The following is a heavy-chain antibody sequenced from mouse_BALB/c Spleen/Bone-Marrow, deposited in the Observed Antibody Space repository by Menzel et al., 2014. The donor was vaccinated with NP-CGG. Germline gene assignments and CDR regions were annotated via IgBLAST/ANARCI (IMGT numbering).Heavy chain of an antibody. CDR3: ARDMCDGLRWYFDV. Sequence: EVKLVESGGGLVQPGGSLRLSCATSGFTFTDYYMSWVCQPPGKTLEWLGFIRNKANGYTTDYSASVKGRFTISRDNSQSILYLQMNTLRAEDSATYYCARDMCDGLRWYFDVWGAGTTVTVSS. CDR1: GFTFTDYY. D-gene: IGHD2-3*01. V-gene: IGHV7-3*02. J-gene: IGHJ1*01. CDR2: IRNKANGYTT.